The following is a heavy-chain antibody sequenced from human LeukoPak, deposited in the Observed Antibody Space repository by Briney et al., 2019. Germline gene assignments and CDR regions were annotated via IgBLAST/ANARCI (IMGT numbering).Heavy chain of an antibody. V-gene: IGHV1-18*01. D-gene: IGHD3-22*01. J-gene: IGHJ3*02. CDR3: ARVLVVSSDAFDI. CDR2: ISTYTCNT. Sequence: ASVKVSCKTSGYTFTSYAISWVRQAPGQGLECMGWISTYTCNTDYAQKLQGRGTMTTDTSTSTAYMELRSLSSDDTAVYYCARVLVVSSDAFDIWGQGTMVTVSS. CDR1: GYTFTSYA.